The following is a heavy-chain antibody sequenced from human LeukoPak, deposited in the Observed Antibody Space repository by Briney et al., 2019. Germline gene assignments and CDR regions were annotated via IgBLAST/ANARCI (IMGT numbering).Heavy chain of an antibody. CDR3: ATDQRGAGLGFVYGSGSFNGLDV. CDR1: GYTLTELS. CDR2: FDPEDGET. Sequence: ASVKVSCKVSGYTLTELSMHWVRQTPGKGLEWMGGFDPEDGETIYAQKFQGRVTMTEDTSTDTGYMELSSLRSEDTAVYYCATDQRGAGLGFVYGSGSFNGLDVWGQGTTVTVSS. J-gene: IGHJ6*02. V-gene: IGHV1-24*01. D-gene: IGHD3-10*01.